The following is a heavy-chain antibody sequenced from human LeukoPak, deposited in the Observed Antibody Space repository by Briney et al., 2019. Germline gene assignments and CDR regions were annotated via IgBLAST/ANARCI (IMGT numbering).Heavy chain of an antibody. CDR2: IYTDGSST. D-gene: IGHD1-26*01. J-gene: IGHJ3*02. V-gene: IGHV3-74*01. Sequence: PEGSLRLSCAASGLTFGNYWMHWVRQAPGKGLVWVSLIYTDGSSTFYADSVKGRFTISRDNAKNTLYLQMNSLRVEDTAVYYCSSLSGSLGSAFDNWGQGTVVTVSS. CDR3: SSLSGSLGSAFDN. CDR1: GLTFGNYW.